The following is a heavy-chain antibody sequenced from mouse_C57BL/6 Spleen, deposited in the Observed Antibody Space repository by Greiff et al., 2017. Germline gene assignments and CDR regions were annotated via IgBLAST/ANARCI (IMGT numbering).Heavy chain of an antibody. CDR2: ISSGSSTI. J-gene: IGHJ4*01. Sequence: EVQVVESGGGLVKPGGSLKLSCAASGFTFSDYGMHWVRQAPEKGLEWVAYISSGSSTIYYADTVKGRFTISRDNAKNTLFLQMTSLRSEDTAMYYCARGGYYDHYAMDYWGQGTSVTVSS. CDR3: ARGGYYDHYAMDY. CDR1: GFTFSDYG. D-gene: IGHD2-3*01. V-gene: IGHV5-17*01.